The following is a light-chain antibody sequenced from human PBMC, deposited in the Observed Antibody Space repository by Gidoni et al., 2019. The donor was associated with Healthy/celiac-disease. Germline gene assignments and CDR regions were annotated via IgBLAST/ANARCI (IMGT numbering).Light chain of an antibody. CDR3: KQYYSTPPT. V-gene: IGKV4-1*01. Sequence: DIVMTQSPDSLAVSLGERDTINCKSSQSVLYSSNNKNYLAWYQQKPGQPPKLLIYWASTRESGVPDRFSGSGSGTDFTLTISSLQAEDVAVYYCKQYYSTPPTFGQGTKVEIK. CDR1: QSVLYSSNNKNY. CDR2: WAS. J-gene: IGKJ1*01.